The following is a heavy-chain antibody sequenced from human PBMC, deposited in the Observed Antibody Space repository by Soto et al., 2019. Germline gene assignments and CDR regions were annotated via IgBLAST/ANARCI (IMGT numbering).Heavy chain of an antibody. CDR2: IYYSGST. V-gene: IGHV4-59*01. CDR3: ARFDYTPYYYYYGMDV. D-gene: IGHD4-4*01. Sequence: SKTLSLTCTVSGGSISSYYWSWIRQPPGKGLEWIGYIYYSGSTNYNPSLKSRVTISVDTSKNQFSLKLSSVTAADTAVYYCARFDYTPYYYYYGMDVWGQGTTVTVSS. CDR1: GGSISSYY. J-gene: IGHJ6*02.